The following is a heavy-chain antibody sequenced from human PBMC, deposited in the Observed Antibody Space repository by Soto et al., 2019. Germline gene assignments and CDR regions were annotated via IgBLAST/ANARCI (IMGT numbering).Heavy chain of an antibody. CDR2: IYSGGST. CDR3: ARVGYYYYGMDV. CDR1: GFTVSSNY. V-gene: IGHV3-53*01. J-gene: IGHJ6*02. Sequence: GGSLRLSCAASGFTVSSNYMSWVRQAPGKGLEWVSVIYSGGSTYYADSVKGRFTISRDNSKNTLYLQMNSLRAEDTAVYYCARVGYYYYGMDVWGQGTTVTVSS.